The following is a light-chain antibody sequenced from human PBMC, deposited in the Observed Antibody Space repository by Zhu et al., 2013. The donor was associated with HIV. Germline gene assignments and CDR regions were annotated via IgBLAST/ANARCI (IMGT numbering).Light chain of an antibody. CDR3: SSYTSSSPYVV. CDR2: EAS. V-gene: IGLV2-14*02. CDR1: NSDVGSYNL. J-gene: IGLJ2*01. Sequence: QSALTQPASVFGSPGQSITISCTGTNSDVGSYNLVSWYQQHPGKAPNLIIYEASNRPSGVSSRFSGSKSGDTASLTISGLQAEDEAEYYCSSYTSSSPYVVFGGGTKLTVL.